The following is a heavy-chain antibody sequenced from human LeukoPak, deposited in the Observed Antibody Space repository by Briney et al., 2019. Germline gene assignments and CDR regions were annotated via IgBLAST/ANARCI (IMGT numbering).Heavy chain of an antibody. CDR1: GFTFSDYT. CDR3: ARDPSIVVVPAASRD. J-gene: IGHJ4*02. CDR2: ILYDGINI. V-gene: IGHV3-30-3*01. D-gene: IGHD2-2*01. Sequence: GRSLRLSCAASGFTFSDYTFHWVRQAPGKGLEWVGVILYDGINIYFADSVKGRFTISRDTSKNTLYLQMNSLRDDDTAVYYCARDPSIVVVPAASRDWGQGTLVTVSS.